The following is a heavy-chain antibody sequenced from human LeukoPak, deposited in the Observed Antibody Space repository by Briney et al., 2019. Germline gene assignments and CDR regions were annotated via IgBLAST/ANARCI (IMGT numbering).Heavy chain of an antibody. Sequence: GGSLRLSCAASGFTFSSYSMNWVRQAPGKGLEWVSSISSSSSYIYYADSVKGRFTISRDNAKNSLYLQMNSLRAGDTAVYYCASSVEMATISLDYWGQGTLVTVSS. V-gene: IGHV3-21*01. CDR1: GFTFSSYS. CDR3: ASSVEMATISLDY. D-gene: IGHD5-24*01. CDR2: ISSSSSYI. J-gene: IGHJ4*02.